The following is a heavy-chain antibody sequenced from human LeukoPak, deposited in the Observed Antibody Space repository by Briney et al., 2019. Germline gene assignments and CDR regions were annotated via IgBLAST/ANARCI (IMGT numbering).Heavy chain of an antibody. CDR2: LLPIFVTA. Sequence: ASTHIFSSSSISYVRRAPGHGLDWMRSLLPIFVTANYAQKFQGRVTITADKSTSTAYMELSSLRSEDTAVYYCARGGGILTGYNDAFDICAQATMVTVSS. J-gene: IGHJ3*02. D-gene: IGHD3-9*01. V-gene: IGHV1-69*06. CDR1: THIFSSSS. CDR3: ARGGGILTGYNDAFDI.